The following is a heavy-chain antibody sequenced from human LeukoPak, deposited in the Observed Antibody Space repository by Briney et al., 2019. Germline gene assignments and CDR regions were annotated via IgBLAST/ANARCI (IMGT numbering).Heavy chain of an antibody. J-gene: IGHJ6*03. V-gene: IGHV4-30-2*01. CDR1: GGSISSGGYS. CDR2: IYHSGST. Sequence: SETLSLTCAVSGGSISSGGYSWSWIRQPPGKGLEWIGYIYHSGSTYYNPSLKSRVTISVDRSKNQFSLKLSSVTAADTAVYYCARASPGYDSSGYLQGYYYMDVWGKGTTVTVPS. D-gene: IGHD3-22*01. CDR3: ARASPGYDSSGYLQGYYYMDV.